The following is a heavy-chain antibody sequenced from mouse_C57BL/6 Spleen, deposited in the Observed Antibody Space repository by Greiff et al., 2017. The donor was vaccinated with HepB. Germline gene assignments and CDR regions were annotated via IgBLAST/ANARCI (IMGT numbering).Heavy chain of an antibody. CDR2: ISYDGSN. V-gene: IGHV3-6*01. CDR3: ARDGDSSGYVFAY. CDR1: GYSITSGYY. D-gene: IGHD3-2*02. J-gene: IGHJ3*01. Sequence: ESGPGLVKPSQSLSLTCSVTGYSITSGYYWNWIRQFPGNKLEWMGYISYDGSNNYNPSLKNRISITRDTSKNQFFLKLNSVTTEDTATYYCARDGDSSGYVFAYWGQGTLVTVSA.